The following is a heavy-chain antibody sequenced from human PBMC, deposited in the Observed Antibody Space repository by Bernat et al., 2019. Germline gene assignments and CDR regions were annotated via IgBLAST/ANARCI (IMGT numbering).Heavy chain of an antibody. V-gene: IGHV3-30-3*01. Sequence: QVQLVESGGGVVQPGRSLRLSCAASGFTFSTSVLHWVRQAPGKGLEWVTLISPNGSSKQYADSVRGRFTIARDDSKNTLYLQMNGLRTEDTAVYYCAGEGYTSGRAGIFDYWGQGTLVTVSS. D-gene: IGHD6-19*01. CDR2: ISPNGSSK. CDR3: AGEGYTSGRAGIFDY. J-gene: IGHJ4*02. CDR1: GFTFSTSV.